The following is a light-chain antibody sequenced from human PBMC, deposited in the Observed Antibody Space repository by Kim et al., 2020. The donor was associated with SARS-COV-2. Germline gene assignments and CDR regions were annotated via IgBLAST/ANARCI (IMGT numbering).Light chain of an antibody. CDR2: EAS. Sequence: EIVLTQSPGTLSLSPGERATLSCRASQSVSTYLAWYQQKPGQAPRLLIYEASNRATGIPARFSGSGSGTDFTLTISSLEPEDFAVYYCQQRSNWPPYTFGQGTKLEI. J-gene: IGKJ2*01. CDR3: QQRSNWPPYT. V-gene: IGKV3-11*01. CDR1: QSVSTY.